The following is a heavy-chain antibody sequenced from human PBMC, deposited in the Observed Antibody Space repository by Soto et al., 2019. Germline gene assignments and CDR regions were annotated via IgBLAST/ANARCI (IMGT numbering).Heavy chain of an antibody. V-gene: IGHV4-30-2*01. CDR1: NGSISSGGSS. D-gene: IGHD6-13*01. J-gene: IGHJ5*02. CDR2: IFQSGST. Sequence: QLQLLESGSGLVKPSQPLSLTCAVSNGSISSGGSSWSWIRQPPGKALEWIGYIFQSGSTYYKSSLKSRVIISLDRSKNQFSLKLNSVTAADTGVYFCAVGGSTWYFPWFDPWGQGALVTVS. CDR3: AVGGSTWYFPWFDP.